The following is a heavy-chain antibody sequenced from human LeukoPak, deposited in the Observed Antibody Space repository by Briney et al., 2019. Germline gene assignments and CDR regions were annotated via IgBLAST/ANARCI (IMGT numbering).Heavy chain of an antibody. Sequence: PGGSLRLSCAASGFTVSSNYITWVRQAPGKGLEWVDKIKQDGGEKYYVDSVRGRFTISRDNAKNSLYLQMNSLRAEDTGVYYCATDSYIAMDVWGQGTTVTVS. J-gene: IGHJ6*02. CDR2: IKQDGGEK. CDR3: ATDSYIAMDV. V-gene: IGHV3-7*04. CDR1: GFTVSSNY. D-gene: IGHD2-2*02.